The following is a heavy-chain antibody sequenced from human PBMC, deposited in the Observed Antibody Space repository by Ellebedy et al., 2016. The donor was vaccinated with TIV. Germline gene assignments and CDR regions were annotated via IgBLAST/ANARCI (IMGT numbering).Heavy chain of an antibody. Sequence: PGGSLRLSCAASGITFKNAWMSWVRQAPGKGLEWVGRIAPKREGGATDYAAPVRGRFTISRDDSKNTVYLQMNSLKTEDTAIYYCAADRWAAAGLYYFDYWGQGTLITVSS. CDR3: AADRWAAAGLYYFDY. CDR1: GITFKNAW. CDR2: IAPKREGGAT. V-gene: IGHV3-15*04. D-gene: IGHD6-13*01. J-gene: IGHJ4*02.